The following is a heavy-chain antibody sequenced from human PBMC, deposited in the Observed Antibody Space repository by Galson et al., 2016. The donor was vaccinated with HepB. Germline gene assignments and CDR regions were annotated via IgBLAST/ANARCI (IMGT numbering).Heavy chain of an antibody. CDR1: GFAFSSHW. D-gene: IGHD6-6*01. CDR2: IKSDATVS. J-gene: IGHJ5*01. CDR3: ARDPSLVPATAYNWFDS. V-gene: IGHV3-74*01. Sequence: SLRLSCAASGFAFSSHWMHWVRQPPGKGLVWVSRIKSDATVSDYADSVKGRFTISRDTAKNTLYLQMDNLRPEDTGVYYCARDPSLVPATAYNWFDSWGQGALVTVSS.